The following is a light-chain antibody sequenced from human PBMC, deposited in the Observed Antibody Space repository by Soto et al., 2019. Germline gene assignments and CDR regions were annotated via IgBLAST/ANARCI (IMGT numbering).Light chain of an antibody. J-gene: IGLJ3*02. CDR3: QSYDSSRSGPGV. Sequence: QSVLTQPPSVSGAPGQWVTISCTGSSSNIGAGYDVHWYQQLPGTAPKLLIYGNSNRPSGVPDRFSGSKSGTSASLAITGLQAEDEADYYCQSYDSSRSGPGVFGAGTKLTVL. CDR1: SSNIGAGYD. V-gene: IGLV1-40*01. CDR2: GNS.